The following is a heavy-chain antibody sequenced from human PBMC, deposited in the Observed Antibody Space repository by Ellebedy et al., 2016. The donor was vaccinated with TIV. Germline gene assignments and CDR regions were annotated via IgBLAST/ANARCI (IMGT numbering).Heavy chain of an antibody. CDR1: GFTFSSYA. D-gene: IGHD6-13*01. J-gene: IGHJ4*02. V-gene: IGHV3-23*01. CDR3: AKGFSSWSLYFAY. Sequence: GESLKISCAASGFTFSSYAMSWVRQAPGKGLEWVSYISSSSSTIYYADSVKGRFTISRDNSKNTLYLQMNSLRAEDTAVYYCAKGFSSWSLYFAYWGQGTLVTVST. CDR2: ISSSSSTI.